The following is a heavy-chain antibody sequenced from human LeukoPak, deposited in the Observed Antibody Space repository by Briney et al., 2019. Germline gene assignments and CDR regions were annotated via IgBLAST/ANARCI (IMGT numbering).Heavy chain of an antibody. D-gene: IGHD3-22*01. V-gene: IGHV1-18*01. J-gene: IGHJ4*02. Sequence: ASVKVSCKASGYTFTSYGISWVRQAPGQGLEWMGWISTYNGNTNYALKLQGRVTMTTDTSTSTAYMELRSLRSDDTAVYYCAKYYYDSSGYYAFDYWGQGTLVTASS. CDR2: ISTYNGNT. CDR3: AKYYYDSSGYYAFDY. CDR1: GYTFTSYG.